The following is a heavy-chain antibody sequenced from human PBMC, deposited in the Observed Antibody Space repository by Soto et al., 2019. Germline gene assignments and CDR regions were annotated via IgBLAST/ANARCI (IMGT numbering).Heavy chain of an antibody. Sequence: QVQLVQSGAEVKKPGSSVKVSCKASGGTFSSYTISWVRQAPGQGLEWMGRIIPILGIANYAQKFQGRVTITADKSTSTAYMELSSLRSEDTAVYYCAREKTVGARDSDYWGQGTLVTVSS. CDR1: GGTFSSYT. V-gene: IGHV1-69*08. J-gene: IGHJ4*02. CDR2: IIPILGIA. CDR3: AREKTVGARDSDY. D-gene: IGHD1-26*01.